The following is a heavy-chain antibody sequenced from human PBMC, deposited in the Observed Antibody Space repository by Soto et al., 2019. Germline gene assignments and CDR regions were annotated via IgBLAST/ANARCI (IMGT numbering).Heavy chain of an antibody. Sequence: QVQLQESGPGLVKPSETLSLTCTVSGGSISSYYWSWIRQPPGKGLEWIGYIYYSGSTNYNPSLKSRVTISVDTSKNQFSLKLSSVTAADTAVYYCARGSRHLLDYYDSSGYSGRVGYFDYWGQGTLVTVSS. V-gene: IGHV4-59*01. CDR2: IYYSGST. CDR1: GGSISSYY. J-gene: IGHJ4*02. D-gene: IGHD3-22*01. CDR3: ARGSRHLLDYYDSSGYSGRVGYFDY.